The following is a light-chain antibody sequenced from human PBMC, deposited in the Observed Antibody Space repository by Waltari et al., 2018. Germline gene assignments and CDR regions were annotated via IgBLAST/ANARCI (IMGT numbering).Light chain of an antibody. CDR1: QTISAY. J-gene: IGKJ2*02. CDR3: QQSYSAPCT. CDR2: VAS. V-gene: IGKV1-39*01. Sequence: DIQMTQSRSSLSASIGGRVTITCRASQTISAYLNWYQHKPGQAPKLLIYVASSLQSGVPLRFSGGGSGTHFTLTISNLQPEDSATYYCQQSYSAPCTFGQGTKLEI.